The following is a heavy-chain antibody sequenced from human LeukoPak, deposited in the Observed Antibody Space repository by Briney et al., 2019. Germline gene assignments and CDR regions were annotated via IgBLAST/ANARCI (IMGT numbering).Heavy chain of an antibody. CDR1: GFTFSSYA. V-gene: IGHV3-30-3*01. D-gene: IGHD2-15*01. Sequence: GGSLRLSCAASGFTFSSYAMHWVRQAPGKGLEWVAVISYDGSNKYYADSVKGRFTISRDNSKNTVYLQMNSLSTEDTAMYYCARDQSSGGRWLDYWGRGTLVTVSS. CDR3: ARDQSSGGRWLDY. CDR2: ISYDGSNK. J-gene: IGHJ4*02.